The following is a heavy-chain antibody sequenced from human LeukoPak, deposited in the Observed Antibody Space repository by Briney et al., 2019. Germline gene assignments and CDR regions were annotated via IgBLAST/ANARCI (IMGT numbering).Heavy chain of an antibody. V-gene: IGHV1-3*01. CDR1: GYTFTSYA. D-gene: IGHD3-9*01. J-gene: IGHJ4*02. Sequence: ASVKVSCKASGYTFTSYAMHWVRQAPGQRLEWMGWINAGNGNTKYSQKFQGRVTVTRDTSASTAYMELSSLRSEDTAVYYCAGSHMYYDILTGYFDYWGQGTLVTVSS. CDR2: INAGNGNT. CDR3: AGSHMYYDILTGYFDY.